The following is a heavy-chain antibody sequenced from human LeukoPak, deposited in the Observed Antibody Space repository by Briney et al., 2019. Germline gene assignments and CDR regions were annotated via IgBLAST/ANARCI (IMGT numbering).Heavy chain of an antibody. J-gene: IGHJ4*02. D-gene: IGHD2-15*01. Sequence: GGSLRLSRAASGFIFTNYWMAWVRQAPGRGLEWVANIKKDGTEKFYEDSVEGRFTISRDNAKNSVYLQMNSLRAEDTAVYYCARDVRGGYFDYWGQGTLVTVSS. CDR3: ARDVRGGYFDY. CDR1: GFIFTNYW. CDR2: IKKDGTEK. V-gene: IGHV3-7*01.